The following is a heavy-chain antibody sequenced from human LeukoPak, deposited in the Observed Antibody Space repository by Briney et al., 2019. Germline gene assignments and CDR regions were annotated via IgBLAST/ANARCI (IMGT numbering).Heavy chain of an antibody. D-gene: IGHD3-3*01. CDR3: ARGLYVFWSGYYNDYYYMDV. CDR1: GDSISSGRYY. Sequence: SQTLFLTFTGSGDSISSGRYYRSWIRQPAGKGLEWIGLIYTNGSTNYIPTLKSRVNISVDTSKNQISLKLSSVTAADKAVYYCARGLYVFWSGYYNDYYYMDVWGKGTTVTVAS. CDR2: IYTNGST. J-gene: IGHJ6*03. V-gene: IGHV4-61*02.